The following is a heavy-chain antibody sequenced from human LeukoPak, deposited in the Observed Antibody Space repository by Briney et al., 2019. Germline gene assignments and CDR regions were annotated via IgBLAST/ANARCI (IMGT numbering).Heavy chain of an antibody. Sequence: SETLSLTCTVSGGSISSGGYYWSWIRQHPGKGLEWIGYIYYSGSTYYNPSLKSRVTISVDTSKNQFSLKLSSVTAADTAVYYCARDSTTDSHYDYVWGSYRYGAFDIWGQGTMVTVSS. CDR1: GGSISSGGYY. CDR3: ARDSTTDSHYDYVWGSYRYGAFDI. J-gene: IGHJ3*02. V-gene: IGHV4-31*03. D-gene: IGHD3-16*02. CDR2: IYYSGST.